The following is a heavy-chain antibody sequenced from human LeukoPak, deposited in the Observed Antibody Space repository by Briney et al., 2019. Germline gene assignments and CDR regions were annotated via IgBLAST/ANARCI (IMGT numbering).Heavy chain of an antibody. Sequence: ASVTVSCKASGYTFTDYYMNCVRQAPGQGVQWMGWINPNSGGTNYAQKFQGRVTMTRDTSISTAYMELSRLRSDDTAVYYCARLTRQGRAFDIWGQGTMVTVSS. D-gene: IGHD3-10*01. J-gene: IGHJ3*02. V-gene: IGHV1-2*02. CDR1: GYTFTDYY. CDR2: INPNSGGT. CDR3: ARLTRQGRAFDI.